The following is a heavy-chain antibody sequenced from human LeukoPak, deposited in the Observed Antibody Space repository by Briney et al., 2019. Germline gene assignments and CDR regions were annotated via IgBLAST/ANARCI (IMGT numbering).Heavy chain of an antibody. J-gene: IGHJ5*02. CDR3: ARAVIVVAAATQRNWFDP. D-gene: IGHD2-15*01. Sequence: SETLSLTCAVYGGSFSGYYWSWIRQPPGKGLEWIGETNHSGSTNYNPSLKSRVTISVDTSKNQFSLKLSSVTAADTAIYYCARAVIVVAAATQRNWFDPWGQGTLVTVSS. CDR1: GGSFSGYY. CDR2: TNHSGST. V-gene: IGHV4-34*01.